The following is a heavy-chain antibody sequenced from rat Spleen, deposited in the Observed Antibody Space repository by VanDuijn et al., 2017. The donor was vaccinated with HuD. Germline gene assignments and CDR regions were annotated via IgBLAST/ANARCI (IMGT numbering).Heavy chain of an antibody. Sequence: EVQLVESDGGLVQPGRSLKLSCAASGFTFSDYYMAWVRQAPTKGLEWVASISYDGSSTYYRDSVKGRFTLSRDNAKSTLYLQMDSLRSEDTATYYCARETGYNSYFDYWGQGVMVTVSS. CDR1: GFTFSDYY. CDR2: ISYDGSST. CDR3: ARETGYNSYFDY. V-gene: IGHV5-20*01. J-gene: IGHJ2*01. D-gene: IGHD1-4*01.